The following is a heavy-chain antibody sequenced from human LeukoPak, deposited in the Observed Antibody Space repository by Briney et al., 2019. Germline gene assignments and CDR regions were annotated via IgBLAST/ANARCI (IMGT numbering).Heavy chain of an antibody. Sequence: SETLSLTCAVYGGSFSGYYRSWIRQPPGKGLEWIGEINHSGSINYNPSLKSRVTISVDTSKNQFSLKLSSVTAADTAVYYCARGRSGFWSGYSDWGQGTLVTVSS. CDR3: ARGRSGFWSGYSD. D-gene: IGHD3-3*01. V-gene: IGHV4-34*01. J-gene: IGHJ4*02. CDR2: INHSGSI. CDR1: GGSFSGYY.